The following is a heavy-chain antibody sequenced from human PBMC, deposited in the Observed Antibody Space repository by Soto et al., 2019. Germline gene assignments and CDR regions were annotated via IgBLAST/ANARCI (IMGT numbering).Heavy chain of an antibody. J-gene: IGHJ4*02. CDR3: TREANQVWFDF. CDR1: GFTFRHHY. D-gene: IGHD5-18*01. V-gene: IGHV3-72*01. CDR2: IRDRADRYTT. Sequence: EVQLVESGGGLAQPGSSLTLSCAASGFTFRHHYMGWVRQAPVKVLEWVGRIRDRADRYTTDYAVSVKDRLIISRDDSKNIRYLHMDNLKTDDSAVYFCTREANQVWFDFWGQGTLVTVSS.